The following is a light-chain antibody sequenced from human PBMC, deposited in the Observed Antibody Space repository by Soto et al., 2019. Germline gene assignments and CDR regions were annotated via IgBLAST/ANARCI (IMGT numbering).Light chain of an antibody. J-gene: IGLJ1*01. Sequence: QSVLTQPASVSGSPGQSITISCTGYIHYDFVSWYQQHPGTAPKLVIYEVSNRPSGTSDRFSGSKSGHTASLTISGPQTEDEAVYYCGSYTSSSNYVFGTGTKLTVL. CDR3: GSYTSSSNYV. CDR2: EVS. CDR1: IHYDF. V-gene: IGLV2-14*01.